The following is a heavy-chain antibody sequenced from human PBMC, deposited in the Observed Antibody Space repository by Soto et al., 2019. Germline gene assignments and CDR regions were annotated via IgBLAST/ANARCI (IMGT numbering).Heavy chain of an antibody. V-gene: IGHV4-4*02. CDR2: IYHSGST. Sequence: QVQLQESGPGLVKPSGTLSLTCAVSGGSISSSNWWSWVRQPPGKGLEWIGEIYHSGSTNYNPSLKSRVTISVDKSKNQFSLKLSSVTAADTAVYYCARDPMCFTEYSSSDRPTHFDYWGQGTLVTVSS. CDR3: ARDPMCFTEYSSSDRPTHFDY. J-gene: IGHJ4*02. D-gene: IGHD6-6*01. CDR1: GGSISSSNW.